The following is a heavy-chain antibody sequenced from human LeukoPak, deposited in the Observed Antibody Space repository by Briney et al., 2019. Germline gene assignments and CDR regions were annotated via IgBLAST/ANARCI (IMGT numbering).Heavy chain of an antibody. CDR2: IKSNTDGGTT. D-gene: IGHD4-11*01. J-gene: IGHJ4*02. Sequence: KTGGSLRLSCAASGFTFTNAWMSWVRQAPGKGLEWVGRIKSNTDGGTTDFAAPLKGRFTISRDDSKHTLYLQMNSLKTEDTAVYYCTTGVVGSVTTRTYYFDYWGQGTLVTVSS. V-gene: IGHV3-15*01. CDR3: TTGVVGSVTTRTYYFDY. CDR1: GFTFTNAW.